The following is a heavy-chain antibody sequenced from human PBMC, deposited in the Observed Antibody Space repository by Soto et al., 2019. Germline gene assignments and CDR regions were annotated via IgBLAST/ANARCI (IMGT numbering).Heavy chain of an antibody. Sequence: SETLSLTCAVSGGSISSGGYSWSWIRQPPGKGLEWIGYIYHSGSTYYNPSLKSRVTISVDRSKNQFSLKLSSVTAADTAVYYCARASTYYYDSSGYSPYYWFGPWGQGTLVTVST. V-gene: IGHV4-30-2*01. CDR3: ARASTYYYDSSGYSPYYWFGP. CDR1: GGSISSGGYS. D-gene: IGHD3-22*01. CDR2: IYHSGST. J-gene: IGHJ5*02.